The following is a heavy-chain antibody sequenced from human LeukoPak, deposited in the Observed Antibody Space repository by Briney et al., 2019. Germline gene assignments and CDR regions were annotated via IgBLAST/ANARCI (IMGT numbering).Heavy chain of an antibody. CDR2: INPNSDDT. V-gene: IGHV1-2*06. Sequence: ASVKVSCKASGYSFTDYYIHWVRQAPGQGLEWMGRINPNSDDTNYAQKFQGRVTLTRDTSINTAYMELTRLRSDDTAIYYCARWPVTPIQNWFDPWGQGTLVTVSS. CDR3: ARWPVTPIQNWFDP. D-gene: IGHD4-17*01. CDR1: GYSFTDYY. J-gene: IGHJ5*02.